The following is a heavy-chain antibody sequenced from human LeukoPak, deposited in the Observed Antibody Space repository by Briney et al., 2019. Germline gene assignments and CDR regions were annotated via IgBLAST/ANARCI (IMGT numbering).Heavy chain of an antibody. V-gene: IGHV3-30*03. J-gene: IGHJ4*02. CDR3: ARDPRIAAAGVPY. CDR1: GFSFSTYG. CDR2: ISYDGRNE. D-gene: IGHD6-13*01. Sequence: PGGSLRLSCAASGFSFSTYGIHWVRQAPGKGLEWVAVISYDGRNEYYGDSVKGRFTISRDNSKNTVYLQMNSLRVEDTAVYYCARDPRIAAAGVPYWGQGTLVTVSS.